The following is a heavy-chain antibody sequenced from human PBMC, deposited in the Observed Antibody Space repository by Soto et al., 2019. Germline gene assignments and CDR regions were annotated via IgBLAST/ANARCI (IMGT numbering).Heavy chain of an antibody. J-gene: IGHJ5*02. CDR3: AREKNTMARGVIIEGWFDP. V-gene: IGHV4-4*07. Sequence: SETLSLTCTVSGASISSSYWSWIRQPAGKGLEWIGRIYTSGSTNYNPSLKSRVTMSVDTSKNQFSLKLSSVTAADTAVYYCAREKNTMARGVIIEGWFDPWGQGTLVTVSS. CDR1: GASISSSY. D-gene: IGHD3-10*01. CDR2: IYTSGST.